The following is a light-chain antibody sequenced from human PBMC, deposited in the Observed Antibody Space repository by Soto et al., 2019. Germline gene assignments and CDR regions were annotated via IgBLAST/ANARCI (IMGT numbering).Light chain of an antibody. J-gene: IGKJ1*01. CDR3: QQYNYYSRT. CDR2: KAS. CDR1: QNINIY. V-gene: IGKV1-5*03. Sequence: DIQMTQSPSSLSASVGDRVTITCRASQNINIYLNWYQQKPGKAPKLLIYKASSLQSGVSSRFSGSGSGTEFTLTISSLQTDDFATYYCQQYNYYSRTFGQGTKVEIK.